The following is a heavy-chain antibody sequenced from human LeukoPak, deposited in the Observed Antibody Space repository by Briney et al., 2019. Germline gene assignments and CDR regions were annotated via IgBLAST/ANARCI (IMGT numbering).Heavy chain of an antibody. CDR2: IYYSGST. Sequence: SETLSLTCTVSGGSVSSGSYHWNWIRQPPGKGLEWIGNIYYSGSTNYNPSLKSRVTMSVDTSKNQFSLKLSSVTAADTAVYYCARARGDYGDPEHLDYWGQGTLVTVSS. V-gene: IGHV4-61*01. CDR3: ARARGDYGDPEHLDY. J-gene: IGHJ4*02. CDR1: GGSVSSGSYH. D-gene: IGHD4-17*01.